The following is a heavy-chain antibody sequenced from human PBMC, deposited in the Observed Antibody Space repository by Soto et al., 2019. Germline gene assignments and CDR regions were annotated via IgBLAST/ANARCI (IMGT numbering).Heavy chain of an antibody. V-gene: IGHV3-66*01. Sequence: GGSLRLSCAASGFTVSSNYMSWVRQAPGKGLEWVSVIYSGGSTYYADSVKGRFTISRDNSKNTLYLQMNSLRAEDTAVYYCAREPYDSYYFDYWGQGTLVTVSS. D-gene: IGHD3-3*01. CDR1: GFTVSSNY. CDR3: AREPYDSYYFDY. CDR2: IYSGGST. J-gene: IGHJ4*02.